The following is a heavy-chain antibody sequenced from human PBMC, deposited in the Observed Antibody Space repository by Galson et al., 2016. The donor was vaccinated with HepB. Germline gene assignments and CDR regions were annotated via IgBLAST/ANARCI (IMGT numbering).Heavy chain of an antibody. J-gene: IGHJ6*02. CDR1: GLTFSNYP. Sequence: SLRLSCADSGLTFSNYPMNWVRQAPGKGLEWVAYISASSGTIYYADSAKGRFTISRDNANNSLSLQMNSLRAEDTAFYYCSGPYTYYFGSGSYFDVLHYGMDVWGQGTTVTFSS. D-gene: IGHD3-10*01. CDR3: SGPYTYYFGSGSYFDVLHYGMDV. CDR2: ISASSGTI. V-gene: IGHV3-48*01.